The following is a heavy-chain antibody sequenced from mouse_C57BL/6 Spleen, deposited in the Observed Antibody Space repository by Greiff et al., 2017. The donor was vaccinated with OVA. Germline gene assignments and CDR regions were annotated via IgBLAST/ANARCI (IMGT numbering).Heavy chain of an antibody. D-gene: IGHD2-4*01. J-gene: IGHJ3*01. CDR2: INPNNGGN. Sequence: VQLHHSGPELVKPGASVKISCKASGYTFTDYYMTWVKQSHGKSLEWIGDINPNNGGNSYNQKCKGKATLTVDKSSSTAYMELRSRTSDDSAVYYCARNDYDGWFAYWGQGTLGTVSA. V-gene: IGHV1-26*01. CDR1: GYTFTDYY. CDR3: ARNDYDGWFAY.